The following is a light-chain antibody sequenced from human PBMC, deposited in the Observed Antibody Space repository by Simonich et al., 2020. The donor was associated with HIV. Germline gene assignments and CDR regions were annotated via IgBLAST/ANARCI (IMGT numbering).Light chain of an antibody. J-gene: IGKJ4*01. Sequence: IVMTQSPATLSVSPGERATLSCRASQTLSTQLAWYQQKPGQAPRLLIYGASTRATGIPVRFSGSGSGTEFTLTISSMQSEDFAVYYCQQYNNWPLTFGGGTRVEI. CDR2: GAS. V-gene: IGKV3-15*01. CDR3: QQYNNWPLT. CDR1: QTLSTQ.